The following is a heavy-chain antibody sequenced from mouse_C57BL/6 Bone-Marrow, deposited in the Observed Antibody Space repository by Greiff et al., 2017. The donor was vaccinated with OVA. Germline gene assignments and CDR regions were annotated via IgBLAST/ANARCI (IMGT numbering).Heavy chain of an antibody. D-gene: IGHD2-1*01. J-gene: IGHJ4*01. CDR3: AREGGNYVHYYAMDY. CDR2: ISAGGSYT. CDR1: GFTFSSYA. V-gene: IGHV5-4*01. Sequence: EVKLVESGGGLVKPGGSLKLSCAASGFTFSSYAMSWVRQTPEKRLEWVATISAGGSYTYYPDNVKGRITISRDNAKNNLYLQMSHLKSEDTAMYYCAREGGNYVHYYAMDYWGQGTSVTVSS.